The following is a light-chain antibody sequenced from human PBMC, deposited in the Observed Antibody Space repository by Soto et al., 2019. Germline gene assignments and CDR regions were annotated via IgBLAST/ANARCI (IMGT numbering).Light chain of an antibody. V-gene: IGKV1-5*01. J-gene: IGKJ3*01. CDR1: QSIDTW. CDR2: DAS. Sequence: QMTQSPSTLSASVGDRVTITCRASQSIDTWLAWYQQKPGKAARLLIYDASDLESGVPSRFGGSGSGTEFTLTINGLQTDAIATYYCQQYENFSPTFGPGT. CDR3: QQYENFSPT.